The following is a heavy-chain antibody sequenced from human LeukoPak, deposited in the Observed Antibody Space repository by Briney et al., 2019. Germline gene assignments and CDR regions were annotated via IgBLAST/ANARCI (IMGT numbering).Heavy chain of an antibody. D-gene: IGHD2-15*01. CDR3: ARLETRCSGGSCYSPSGYYYYGMDV. J-gene: IGHJ6*02. CDR2: IYYSGST. Sequence: KPSETLSLTCTVSGGSISSSSYYWGWIRQPPGKGLEWIGSIYYSGSTNYNPSLKSRVTISVDTSKNQFSLKLSSVTAADTAVYYCARLETRCSGGSCYSPSGYYYYGMDVWGQGTTVTVSS. V-gene: IGHV4-39*07. CDR1: GGSISSSSYY.